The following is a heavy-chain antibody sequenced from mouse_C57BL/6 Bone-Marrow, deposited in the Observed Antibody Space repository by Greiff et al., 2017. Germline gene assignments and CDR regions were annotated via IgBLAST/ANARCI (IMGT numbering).Heavy chain of an antibody. D-gene: IGHD2-4*01. CDR2: IWSGGST. J-gene: IGHJ4*01. CDR3: AREGYDYYYYAMDY. V-gene: IGHV2-2*01. Sequence: QVQLQQSGPGLVQPSQSLSITCTVSGFSLTSYGVHWVRQSPGKGLEWLGVIWSGGSTDYNAAFISRLSISKDNSKSQVFFKMNSLQADDTAIDYCAREGYDYYYYAMDYWGQGTSVTVSS. CDR1: GFSLTSYG.